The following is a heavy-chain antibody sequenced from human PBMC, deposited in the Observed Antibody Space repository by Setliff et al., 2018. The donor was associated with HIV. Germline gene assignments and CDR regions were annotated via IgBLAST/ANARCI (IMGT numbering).Heavy chain of an antibody. J-gene: IGHJ3*02. Sequence: GGSLRLSCAASGFTFSSYTMNWVRQAPGKGLEWISYISSSGSSIYRANSVKGRFIISRDNAKNALYLQMKSLRAEDTAVYYCVRDLLWAFDMWGPGTMVTVSS. CDR2: ISSSGSSI. CDR3: VRDLLWAFDM. D-gene: IGHD3-10*01. V-gene: IGHV3-48*04. CDR1: GFTFSSYT.